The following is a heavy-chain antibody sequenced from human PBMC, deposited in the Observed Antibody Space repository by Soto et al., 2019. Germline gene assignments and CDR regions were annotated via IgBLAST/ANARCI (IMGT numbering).Heavy chain of an antibody. CDR2: IIPILGIA. CDR1: GGTFSSYT. V-gene: IGHV1-69*08. Sequence: QVQLVQSGAEVKKPGSSVKVSCKASGGTFSSYTISWVRQAPGQGLEWMGRIIPILGIANYAQKFQGRVTITADKSTGTAYMELSSLRSEDTAVYYCAREGSGSYSNYGVDYWGQGTLVTVSS. D-gene: IGHD3-10*01. CDR3: AREGSGSYSNYGVDY. J-gene: IGHJ4*02.